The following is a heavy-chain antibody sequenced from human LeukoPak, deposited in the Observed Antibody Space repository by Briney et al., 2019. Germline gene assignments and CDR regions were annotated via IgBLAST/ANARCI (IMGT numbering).Heavy chain of an antibody. Sequence: GASVKGSCKASGKTFTSYDINWVRQATGQRLEWMGWMNPNSGNTGYAQKFQGRVTMTRNTSISTAYMELSSLRSEDTAVYYCARGPPHSATETEFDIWGQGTTVTVSS. V-gene: IGHV1-8*01. CDR3: ARGPPHSATETEFDI. CDR1: GKTFTSYD. J-gene: IGHJ3*02. D-gene: IGHD1-1*01. CDR2: MNPNSGNT.